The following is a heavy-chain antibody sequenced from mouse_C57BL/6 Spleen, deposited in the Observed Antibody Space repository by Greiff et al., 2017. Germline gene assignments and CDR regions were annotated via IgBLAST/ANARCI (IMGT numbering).Heavy chain of an antibody. V-gene: IGHV3-6*01. J-gene: IGHJ1*03. Sequence: EVQLQQSGPGLVKPSPSLSLTCSVTGYSFTSGYYWNWIRQFPGNKLEWLGYIRYDGSNNYNPSLKNRISLTRDKSKNQVFLKLNAVTTEDTATYYGARERPGNWYFDVWGTGTTVTVSS. CDR3: ARERPGNWYFDV. CDR2: IRYDGSN. D-gene: IGHD1-1*02. CDR1: GYSFTSGYY.